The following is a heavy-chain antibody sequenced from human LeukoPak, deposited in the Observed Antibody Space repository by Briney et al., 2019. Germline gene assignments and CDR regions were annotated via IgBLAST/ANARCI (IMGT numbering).Heavy chain of an antibody. J-gene: IGHJ4*02. CDR1: GYTFTSYG. Sequence: RASVKVSCKASGYTFTSYGISWVRQAPGQGLEWMGWISAYNGNTNYAQKLQGRVTMTTDTSTSTAYMELRSLRSDDTAVYYCARGTRGYSYGYFGYWGQGTLVTVSS. D-gene: IGHD5-18*01. CDR2: ISAYNGNT. CDR3: ARGTRGYSYGYFGY. V-gene: IGHV1-18*01.